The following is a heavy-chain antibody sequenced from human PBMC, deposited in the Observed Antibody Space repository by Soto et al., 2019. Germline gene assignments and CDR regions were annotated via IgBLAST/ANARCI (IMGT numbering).Heavy chain of an antibody. Sequence: EGQLLESGGGLVQPGGSLRLSCAASGFTFSTYAMTWVRQAPGKGLEWVSTIGDSGSPTYYADSMKGRFTISRDKSRNTLYLQMGSLRVEDTAVYYCAKDRPSDYRNLNWFDPWGQGTLVTVSS. CDR2: IGDSGSPT. V-gene: IGHV3-23*01. D-gene: IGHD4-4*01. CDR1: GFTFSTYA. CDR3: AKDRPSDYRNLNWFDP. J-gene: IGHJ5*02.